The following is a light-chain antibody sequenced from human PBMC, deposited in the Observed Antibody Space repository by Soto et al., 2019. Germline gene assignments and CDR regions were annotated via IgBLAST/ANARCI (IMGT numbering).Light chain of an antibody. Sequence: DIQMTQSPSTLSASVGDRVTITCRASQSISSWLAWYQQKPGKAPKLLIYDASSLESGVPSRFSGSGSGTEFTLTISSLQPDDFATYYCQQPKTFGQGTKVDIK. CDR3: QQPKT. CDR2: DAS. CDR1: QSISSW. V-gene: IGKV1-5*01. J-gene: IGKJ1*01.